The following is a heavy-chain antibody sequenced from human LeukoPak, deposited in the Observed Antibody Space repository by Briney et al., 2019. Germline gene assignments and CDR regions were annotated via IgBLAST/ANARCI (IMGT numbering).Heavy chain of an antibody. V-gene: IGHV3-7*01. J-gene: IGHJ6*04. D-gene: IGHD3-10*02. CDR1: GFAFSSYW. Sequence: GGSLRLSCAASGFAFSSYWMSWVRQAPGKGLEWVASIKQDGSEKYYMDSVKGRFTISRDNAKNSLDLQLNNLRAEDTAVYYCAELGITMIGGVWGKGTTVTISS. CDR3: AELGITMIGGV. CDR2: IKQDGSEK.